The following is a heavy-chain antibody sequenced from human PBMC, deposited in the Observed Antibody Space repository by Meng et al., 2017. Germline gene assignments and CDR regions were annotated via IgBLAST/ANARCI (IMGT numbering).Heavy chain of an antibody. V-gene: IGHV1-69*06. J-gene: IGHJ4*02. CDR3: ARDSRPCGGDCPETHFDY. CDR1: GGTFSSYA. Sequence: VQPGWSGAEVKKPGSSVKVSCKASGGTFSSYAISWVRQAPGQGLAWMGGIIPIFGTANYAQKFQGRVTITADKSTSTAYMELSSLRSEDTAVYYCARDSRPCGGDCPETHFDYWGQGTLVTVSS. D-gene: IGHD2-21*02. CDR2: IIPIFGTA.